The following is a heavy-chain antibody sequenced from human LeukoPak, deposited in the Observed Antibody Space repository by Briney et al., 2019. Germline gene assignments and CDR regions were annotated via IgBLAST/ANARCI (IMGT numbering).Heavy chain of an antibody. Sequence: GGSLRLSCTASGVTLSSYAMSWARQAPGKGLEWVSAISGSGGSTYYADSVKGRFTISRDNSKNTLYLQMNSLRAEDTAVYYCAKDSREYTGYYYGMDVWGQGTLVTVSS. D-gene: IGHD6-6*01. J-gene: IGHJ6*02. CDR3: AKDSREYTGYYYGMDV. V-gene: IGHV3-23*01. CDR1: GVTLSSYA. CDR2: ISGSGGST.